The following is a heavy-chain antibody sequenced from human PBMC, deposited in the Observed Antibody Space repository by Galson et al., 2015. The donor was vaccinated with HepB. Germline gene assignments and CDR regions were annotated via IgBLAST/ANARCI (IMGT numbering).Heavy chain of an antibody. D-gene: IGHD4-17*01. J-gene: IGHJ4*02. V-gene: IGHV3-48*04. CDR2: ISSSSSTI. CDR1: GFTFSSYS. CDR3: ARGYGDVDY. Sequence: LRLSCAASGFTFSSYSMNWVRQAPGKGLEWVSYISSSSSTIYYADSVKGRFTISRDNAKNSLYLQMNSLRAEDTAVYYCARGYGDVDYWGQGTLVTVSS.